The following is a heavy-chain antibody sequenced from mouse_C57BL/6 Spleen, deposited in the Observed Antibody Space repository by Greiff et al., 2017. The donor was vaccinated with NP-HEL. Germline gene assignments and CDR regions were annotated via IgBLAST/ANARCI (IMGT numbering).Heavy chain of an antibody. CDR2: IYWDDDK. Sequence: QVTLKESGPGILQSSQTLSLTCSFSGFSLSTSGMGVSWIRQPSGKGLEWLAHIYWDDDKRYNPSLKSRLTISKDTSRNQVFHKITSVDTADTATYYCARTHYGSSYTWFAYWGQGTLVTVSA. V-gene: IGHV8-12*01. D-gene: IGHD1-1*01. J-gene: IGHJ3*01. CDR3: ARTHYGSSYTWFAY. CDR1: GFSLSTSGMG.